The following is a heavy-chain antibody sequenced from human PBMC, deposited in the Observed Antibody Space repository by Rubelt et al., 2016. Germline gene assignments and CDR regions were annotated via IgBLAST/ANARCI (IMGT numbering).Heavy chain of an antibody. Sequence: WGWIRQPPGKGLEWIGSIYHSGSTYYNPSLKSRVTISVDTSKTQFSLILSPATAADTAVYYCAREVGIEYAPDAFDIWGQGTMVTVSS. CDR3: AREVGIEYAPDAFDI. J-gene: IGHJ3*02. V-gene: IGHV4-38-2*02. CDR2: IYHSGST. D-gene: IGHD2/OR15-2a*01.